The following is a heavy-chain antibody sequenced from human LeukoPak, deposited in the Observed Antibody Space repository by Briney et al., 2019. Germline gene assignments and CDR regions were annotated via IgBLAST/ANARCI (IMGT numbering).Heavy chain of an antibody. D-gene: IGHD3-22*01. J-gene: IGHJ5*02. CDR1: GYSISSGYY. Sequence: PSETLSLTCAVSGYSISSGYYWSWIRQPPGKGLEWIGYIYYSGSSNYNPSLRSRVTMSVDTSRNQFSLNLDSVTAADTAVYYCVRDWGNYYDPRAPARWFDPWGQGTLVIVSS. CDR2: IYYSGSS. V-gene: IGHV4-61*01. CDR3: VRDWGNYYDPRAPARWFDP.